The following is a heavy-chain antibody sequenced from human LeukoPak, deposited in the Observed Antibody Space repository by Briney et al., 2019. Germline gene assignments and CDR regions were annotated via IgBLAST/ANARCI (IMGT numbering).Heavy chain of an antibody. V-gene: IGHV3-21*04. CDR2: ISSSSSYI. CDR1: GFTFSSYS. Sequence: GGSLRLSCAASGFTFSSYSMNWVRQAPGKGLEWVSSISSSSSYIYYADSVKGRFTISRDNSKNTLYLDMNSLRADDTAVYYCATGEWPQNYWGQGTLVTVSS. J-gene: IGHJ4*02. CDR3: ATGEWPQNY. D-gene: IGHD3-10*01.